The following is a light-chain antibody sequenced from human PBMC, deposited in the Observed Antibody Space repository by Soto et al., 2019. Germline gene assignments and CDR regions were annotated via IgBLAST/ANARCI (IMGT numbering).Light chain of an antibody. J-gene: IGLJ3*02. CDR2: DVS. CDR3: ISYAGSSIWV. Sequence: QSALTQPPSASGSPGQSVTISCTGTSSDVGAYNYVSWYQQHPGKAPKLMIYDVSKWPSGVPDRFSGSKSGNTASLTVSGLQAEDEADFYCISYAGSSIWVFGGGTQLTVL. CDR1: SSDVGAYNY. V-gene: IGLV2-8*01.